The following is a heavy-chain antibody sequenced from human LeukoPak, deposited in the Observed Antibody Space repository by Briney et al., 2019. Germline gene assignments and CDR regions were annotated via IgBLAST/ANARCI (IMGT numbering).Heavy chain of an antibody. CDR2: INEDGSTT. D-gene: IGHD1-26*01. Sequence: PGGSLRLSCAASGFTFSSNWMHWVRQAPGKGLVWVSRINEDGSTTNYADSVMGRSTIFRDNAKNTLYLQMNSLRAEDTAVYYCVRDLGGRSGHWGQGTLVTVSS. CDR1: GFTFSSNW. J-gene: IGHJ4*02. V-gene: IGHV3-74*01. CDR3: VRDLGGRSGH.